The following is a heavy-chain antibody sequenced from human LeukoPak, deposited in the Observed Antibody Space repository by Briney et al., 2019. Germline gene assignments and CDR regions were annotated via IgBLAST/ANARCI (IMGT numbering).Heavy chain of an antibody. J-gene: IGHJ6*02. Sequence: SVTVSLMCTVSSHSMCSSSYFWRSVCQPPDKVGVRIGRIYYRGSTYTNPTLKSRVTLSVDTSQNRFSLKLSSVTAADTAVYYCVRRAKRYYFGMDVWGQGTTVTVSS. V-gene: IGHV4-39*01. CDR2: IYYRGST. CDR3: VRRAKRYYFGMDV. CDR1: SHSMCSSSYF.